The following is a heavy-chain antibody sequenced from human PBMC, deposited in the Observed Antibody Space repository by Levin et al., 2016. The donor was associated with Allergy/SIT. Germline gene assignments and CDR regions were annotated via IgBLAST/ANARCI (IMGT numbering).Heavy chain of an antibody. CDR1: GGSISSSNW. CDR3: ARDSRYCSSTSCYV. D-gene: IGHD2-2*01. Sequence: SETLSLTCAVSGGSISSSNWWSWVRQPPGKGLEWIGEIYHSGSTNYNPSLKSRVTISVDKSKNQFSLKLSSVTAADTAVYYCARDSRYCSSTSCYVWGQGTLVTVSS. V-gene: IGHV4-4*02. J-gene: IGHJ4*02. CDR2: IYHSGST.